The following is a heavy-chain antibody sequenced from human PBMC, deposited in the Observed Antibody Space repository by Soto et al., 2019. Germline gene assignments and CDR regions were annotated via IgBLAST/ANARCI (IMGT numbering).Heavy chain of an antibody. V-gene: IGHV4-4*02. J-gene: IGHJ3*02. Sequence: PSETLSLTCAVSGDSIGSNNWWSWVRQPPGKGLEWIGEINQRGTTSYTPSLESRVTISLDKSKNQFSLKLSSVTAADTAVYYCARDYSNSDGYLVAFDIWGQGTMVT. CDR2: INQRGTT. CDR1: GDSIGSNNW. D-gene: IGHD2-8*01. CDR3: ARDYSNSDGYLVAFDI.